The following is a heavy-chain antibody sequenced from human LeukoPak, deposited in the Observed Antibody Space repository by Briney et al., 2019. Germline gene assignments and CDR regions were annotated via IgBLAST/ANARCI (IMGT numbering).Heavy chain of an antibody. J-gene: IGHJ4*02. CDR1: GFTFSSYW. D-gene: IGHD3-3*01. CDR2: IKQDGFEK. Sequence: GGSLRLSCAASGFTFSSYWMTWVRQAPGKGLEWVGNIKQDGFEKFYVDSVKGRFTISRDNAKNSLYLQMNSLRAEDAAVYYCARDERLLSFLKWGQGTLVTVSS. CDR3: ARDERLLSFLK. V-gene: IGHV3-7*01.